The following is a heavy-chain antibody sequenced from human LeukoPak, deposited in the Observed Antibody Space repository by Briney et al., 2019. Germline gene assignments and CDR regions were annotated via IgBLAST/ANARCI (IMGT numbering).Heavy chain of an antibody. CDR1: GFMFSDYS. V-gene: IGHV3-30*18. J-gene: IGHJ4*02. CDR2: VSQDEVTK. D-gene: IGHD1-14*01. Sequence: GGSLRLSCEASGFMFSDYSLNWVRQVPGKGLEWVASVSQDEVTKLYVDSVKGRFTISRDNFKNTLYLRMNSLRGEDTAVYYCAKDVPASWAPDYWGQGTLVAVSS. CDR3: AKDVPASWAPDY.